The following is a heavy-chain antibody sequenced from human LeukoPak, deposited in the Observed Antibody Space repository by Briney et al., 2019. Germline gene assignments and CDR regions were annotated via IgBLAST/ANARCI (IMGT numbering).Heavy chain of an antibody. CDR1: GGTFSSYA. V-gene: IGHV1-69*05. CDR2: IIPIFGTA. Sequence: RVSCKASGGTFSSYAISWVRQAPGQGLEWMGGIIPIFGTANYAQKFQGRVTITTDESTSTAHMALSSLRSEDTAVYYCAREAYDGYSDYCGQGTLVTVSS. D-gene: IGHD3-22*01. CDR3: AREAYDGYSDY. J-gene: IGHJ4*02.